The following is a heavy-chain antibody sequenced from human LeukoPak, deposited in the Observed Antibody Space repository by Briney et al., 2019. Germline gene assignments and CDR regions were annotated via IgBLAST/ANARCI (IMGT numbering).Heavy chain of an antibody. CDR2: ISYDGSNK. J-gene: IGHJ4*02. CDR1: GFTFSSYA. Sequence: PGGSLRLSCAASGFTFSSYAMHWVRQAPGKGLEWVAVISYDGSNKYYADSVKGRFTISRDNSKNTLYLQMNSLRAEDTAVYYCASMGGYDILTKGWGQGTLVTVSS. D-gene: IGHD3-9*01. V-gene: IGHV3-30*04. CDR3: ASMGGYDILTKG.